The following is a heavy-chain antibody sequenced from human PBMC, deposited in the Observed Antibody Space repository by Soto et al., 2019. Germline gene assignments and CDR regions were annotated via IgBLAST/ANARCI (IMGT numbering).Heavy chain of an antibody. CDR2: IYTSGST. Sequence: SETLSLTCTVSGGSISSYYWSWIRQPAGKGLEWIGRIYTSGSTNYNPSLKSRVTMSVDTSKNQFSLKLSSVTAADTAVYYCARDHPATRKGYYDILTGPEPFGYWGQGTLVTVSS. D-gene: IGHD3-9*01. CDR3: ARDHPATRKGYYDILTGPEPFGY. J-gene: IGHJ4*02. V-gene: IGHV4-4*07. CDR1: GGSISSYY.